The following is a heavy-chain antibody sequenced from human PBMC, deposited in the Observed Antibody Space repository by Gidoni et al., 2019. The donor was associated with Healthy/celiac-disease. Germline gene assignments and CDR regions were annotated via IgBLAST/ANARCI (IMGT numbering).Heavy chain of an antibody. Sequence: QVQLVQSGAEVKKPGSSVKVSCKASGGTFSSYAISWVRQAHGQGLEWMGGIIPICGTANYAQKFQGRVTITADESTSTAYMELSSLRSEDTAVYYCARGDGYNSVGLFDYWGQGTLVTVSS. CDR1: GGTFSSYA. J-gene: IGHJ4*02. CDR3: ARGDGYNSVGLFDY. V-gene: IGHV1-69*01. D-gene: IGHD5-12*01. CDR2: IIPICGTA.